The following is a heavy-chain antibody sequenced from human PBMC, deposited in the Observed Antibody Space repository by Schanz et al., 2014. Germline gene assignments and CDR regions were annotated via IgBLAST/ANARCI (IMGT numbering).Heavy chain of an antibody. CDR2: ISGSGGST. J-gene: IGHJ3*02. V-gene: IGHV3-23*04. CDR3: AKGRFGELRAFDI. Sequence: EVQLVESGGGLVQPGGSLRLSCAASGFTFTNYAMSWVRQAPGKGLEWVSAISGSGGSTYYADSVKGRFTISRDNSKNTLYLQMNSLRAEDTAVYYCAKGRFGELRAFDIWGQGTMVTVSS. CDR1: GFTFTNYA. D-gene: IGHD3-10*01.